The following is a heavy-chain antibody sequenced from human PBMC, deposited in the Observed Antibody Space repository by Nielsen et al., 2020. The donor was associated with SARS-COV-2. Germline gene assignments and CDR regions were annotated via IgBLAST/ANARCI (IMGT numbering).Heavy chain of an antibody. Sequence: VRQMPGKGLEWMGWISTNTGNPTYAQGFTGRFVFSLDTSVSTAYLQISSLKAEDTAVYYCALGYGYYDFWSGYYPAYYYGMDVWGQGTTVTVSS. CDR3: ALGYGYYDFWSGYYPAYYYGMDV. V-gene: IGHV7-4-1*02. CDR2: ISTNTGNP. D-gene: IGHD3-3*01. J-gene: IGHJ6*02.